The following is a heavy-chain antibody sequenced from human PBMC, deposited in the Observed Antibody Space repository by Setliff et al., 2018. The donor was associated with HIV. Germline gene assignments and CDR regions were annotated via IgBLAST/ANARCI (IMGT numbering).Heavy chain of an antibody. V-gene: IGHV3-15*01. D-gene: IGHD2-15*01. CDR1: GFTFSNAW. CDR3: GRAKSWYYYMDV. J-gene: IGHJ6*03. Sequence: PGGSLRLSCAASGFTFSNAWMSWVRQAPGKGLEWVGRIKTKTDGGTTDYAAPVKGRFSISRDDSKNTLYLQMNSLKTEDTAVYYCGRAKSWYYYMDVWGKGTTVTVSS. CDR2: IKTKTDGGTT.